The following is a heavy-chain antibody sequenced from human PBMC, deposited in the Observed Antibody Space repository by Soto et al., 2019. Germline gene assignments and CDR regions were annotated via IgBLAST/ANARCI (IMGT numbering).Heavy chain of an antibody. J-gene: IGHJ3*02. CDR1: GGSFSGYY. CDR2: INHSGST. CDR3: AREIVVVTADAFDI. D-gene: IGHD2-21*02. V-gene: IGHV4-34*01. Sequence: QVQLQQWGAGLLKPSETLSLTCAVYGGSFSGYYWSWIRQPPGKGLEWIGEINHSGSTNYNPSLKRGVTISVDTSKNQFSLKLSSVTAADTAVYYCAREIVVVTADAFDIWGQGTMVTVSS.